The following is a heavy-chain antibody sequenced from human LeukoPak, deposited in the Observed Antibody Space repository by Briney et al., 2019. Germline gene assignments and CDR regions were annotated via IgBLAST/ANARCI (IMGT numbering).Heavy chain of an antibody. CDR1: GGSISSGGYS. J-gene: IGHJ5*02. D-gene: IGHD3-10*01. V-gene: IGHV4-30-4*07. CDR2: IYYSGST. CDR3: ARDRHYYGSGSYYNWFDP. Sequence: SETLSLTCAVSGGSISSGGYSWSWIRQPPGKGLEWIGYIYYSGSTYYNPSLKSRVTISVDTPKNQFSLKLSSVTAADTAVYYCARDRHYYGSGSYYNWFDPWGQGTLVTVSS.